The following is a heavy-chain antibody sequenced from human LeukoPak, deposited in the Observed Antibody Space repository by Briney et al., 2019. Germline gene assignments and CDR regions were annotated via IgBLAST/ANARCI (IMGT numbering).Heavy chain of an antibody. J-gene: IGHJ6*02. CDR1: GGTFSSYA. Sequence: SVKVSCKASGGTFSSYAISWVRQAPGQGLEWMGGIIPIFGTANYAQKFQGRVTITADESTSTAYMELSSLRSEDTAVYYCARDAYSSGWHLYYYYYGMDVWGQGTTVTVSS. CDR2: IIPIFGTA. CDR3: ARDAYSSGWHLYYYYYGMDV. V-gene: IGHV1-69*01. D-gene: IGHD6-19*01.